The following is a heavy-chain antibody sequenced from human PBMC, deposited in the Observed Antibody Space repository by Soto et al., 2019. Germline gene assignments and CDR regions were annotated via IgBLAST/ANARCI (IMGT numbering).Heavy chain of an antibody. CDR3: ARYIPGVRHYGMEV. Sequence: EVQLLESGGGLVQPGGSLRLSCAASGFTFSSYAMKWVRQAPGKGLEWVSLIGESGTPTYYADSVKGRFTISRDNSGNTLFLEMYSLRAEDTAGYYCARYIPGVRHYGMEVWGQGTTVTVSS. CDR1: GFTFSSYA. J-gene: IGHJ6*02. V-gene: IGHV3-23*01. CDR2: IGESGTPT. D-gene: IGHD2-2*01.